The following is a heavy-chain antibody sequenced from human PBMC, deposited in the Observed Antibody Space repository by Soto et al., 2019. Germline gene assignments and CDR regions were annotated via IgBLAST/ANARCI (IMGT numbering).Heavy chain of an antibody. CDR2: IYHSGST. D-gene: IGHD1-1*01. Sequence: ASETLSLTCPVSGGSISSGGYSWSWIRQPPGKGLEWVGYIYHSGSTYYNPSLKSRVTISVDRSKNQFSLKLSSVTAADTAVYYCARSASTVTTLDYWGQGTLVTVSS. V-gene: IGHV4-30-2*01. CDR1: GGSISSGGYS. CDR3: ARSASTVTTLDY. J-gene: IGHJ4*02.